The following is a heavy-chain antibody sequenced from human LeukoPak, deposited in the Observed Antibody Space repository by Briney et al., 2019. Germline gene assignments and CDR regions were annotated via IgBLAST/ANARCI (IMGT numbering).Heavy chain of an antibody. CDR2: ISSDGSNE. J-gene: IGHJ4*02. Sequence: GGSLRLSCAASGFTFSNYDMHWVRQAPGKGLEWVAFISSDGSNEYYGDSVKGRFTVYRDNLILYLQMNRLRTEDTAVYFCARESFGLDYWGQGTLVTVSS. V-gene: IGHV3-30-3*01. D-gene: IGHD3-16*01. CDR3: ARESFGLDY. CDR1: GFTFSNYD.